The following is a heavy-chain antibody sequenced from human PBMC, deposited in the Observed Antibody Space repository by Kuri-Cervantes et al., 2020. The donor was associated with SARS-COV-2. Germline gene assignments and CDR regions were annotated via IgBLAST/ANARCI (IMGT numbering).Heavy chain of an antibody. J-gene: IGHJ6*02. V-gene: IGHV3-30*01. D-gene: IGHD6-6*01. CDR3: ARDKTHSSSARPWAETAYYGMDV. Sequence: GESLKISCAASGFTFSGYAMHWVRLAPGKGLEWVAVISYDGSDKYYADSVKGRFTISRDNSKNTLYLQMNSLGAEDTAVYYCARDKTHSSSARPWAETAYYGMDVWGQGTTVTVSS. CDR2: ISYDGSDK. CDR1: GFTFSGYA.